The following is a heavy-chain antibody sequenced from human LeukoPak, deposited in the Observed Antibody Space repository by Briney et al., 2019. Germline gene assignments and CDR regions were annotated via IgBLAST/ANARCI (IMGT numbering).Heavy chain of an antibody. CDR1: EFTFSSYA. CDR2: ISGSGDST. Sequence: GGSLRLSCAASEFTFSSYAMSWVRQAPGKGLEWVSAISGSGDSTYYADSVKGRFTISRDNSKNTLYLQVNSLRAEDTAVYYCAKPYSSSWYYFDYWGQGTLVTASS. D-gene: IGHD6-13*01. J-gene: IGHJ4*02. V-gene: IGHV3-23*01. CDR3: AKPYSSSWYYFDY.